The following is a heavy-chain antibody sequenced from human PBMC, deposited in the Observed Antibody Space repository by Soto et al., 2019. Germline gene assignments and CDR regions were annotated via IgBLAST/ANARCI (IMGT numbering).Heavy chain of an antibody. V-gene: IGHV3-30-3*01. CDR2: ISYDGSNK. CDR3: ARDRYDSRGIDY. J-gene: IGHJ4*02. D-gene: IGHD3-22*01. CDR1: GFTFSSYA. Sequence: QVQLVESGGGVVQPGRSLRLSCAASGFTFSSYAMHWVRQAPGKGLEWVAVISYDGSNKYYADSVKGRFTISRDNSKNTLYLQMNSLRAEDTAVYYCARDRYDSRGIDYWGQGTLVTVSS.